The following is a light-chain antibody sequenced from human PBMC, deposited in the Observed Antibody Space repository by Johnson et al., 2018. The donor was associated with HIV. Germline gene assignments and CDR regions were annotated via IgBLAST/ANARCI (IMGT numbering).Light chain of an antibody. CDR1: SSNIGNNY. CDR3: GTGDSSLSAYV. J-gene: IGLJ1*01. CDR2: DNN. Sequence: QSVLTQPPSVSAAPGQKVTISCSGSSSNIGNNYVSWYQQLPGTAPKLLIYDNNKRPSGIPDRFSGSTSGTSATLGITGLQTGDEAEYYCGTGDSSLSAYVFGTGTKVTVL. V-gene: IGLV1-51*01.